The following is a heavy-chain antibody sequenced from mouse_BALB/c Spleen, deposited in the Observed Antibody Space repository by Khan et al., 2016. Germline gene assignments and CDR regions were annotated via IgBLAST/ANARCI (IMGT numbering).Heavy chain of an antibody. CDR2: INPYNGDT. Sequence: VQLQQSGPELVKPGASVKISCKASGYSFTGYFMNWVMQSHGKSLEWIGRINPYNGDTFYNQKFKGKATLTVDKSSSTAHMELRSLASEDSAVYYCALMYWDYAMDYWGQGTSVTVSS. V-gene: IGHV1-20*02. J-gene: IGHJ4*01. CDR1: GYSFTGYF. CDR3: ALMYWDYAMDY.